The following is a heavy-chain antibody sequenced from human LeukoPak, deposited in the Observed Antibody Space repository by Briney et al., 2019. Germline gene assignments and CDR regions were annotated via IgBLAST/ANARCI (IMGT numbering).Heavy chain of an antibody. D-gene: IGHD5-12*01. CDR3: ARQERFIVATTGELGY. Sequence: SETLSLTCTVSGGSISSSSYYWGWIRQPPGKGLEWIGSIYYSGSTYYNPSLKSRVTISADTSKNQFSLKLSSVTAADTAVYYCARQERFIVATTGELGYWGQGTLVTVSS. CDR1: GGSISSSSYY. CDR2: IYYSGST. J-gene: IGHJ4*02. V-gene: IGHV4-39*01.